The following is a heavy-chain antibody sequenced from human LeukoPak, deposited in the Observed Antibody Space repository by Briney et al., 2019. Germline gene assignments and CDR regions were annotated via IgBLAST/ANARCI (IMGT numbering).Heavy chain of an antibody. Sequence: ASVKVSCKVSGGTFSSYAISWVRQAPGQGLECMGGIIPIFGTANYAQKFQGRVTITADESTSTAYMELSSLRSEDTAVYYCASLCSGGSCYRFDIWGQGTMVTVSS. J-gene: IGHJ3*02. CDR2: IIPIFGTA. V-gene: IGHV1-69*13. CDR1: GGTFSSYA. D-gene: IGHD2-15*01. CDR3: ASLCSGGSCYRFDI.